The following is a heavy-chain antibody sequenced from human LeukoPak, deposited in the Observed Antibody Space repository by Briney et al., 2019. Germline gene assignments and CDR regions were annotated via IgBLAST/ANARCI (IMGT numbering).Heavy chain of an antibody. CDR3: ARGENSYGSDY. D-gene: IGHD5-18*01. CDR2: IYYTGST. CDR1: GGSISTYC. J-gene: IGHJ4*02. Sequence: SETLSLTCTVSGGSISTYCWSWIRQPPGKGLEWIGYIYYTGSTNYNPSLKSRVTISVDTSKNQFSLKLSSVTAADTAVYYCARGENSYGSDYWGQGTLVTVSS. V-gene: IGHV4-59*01.